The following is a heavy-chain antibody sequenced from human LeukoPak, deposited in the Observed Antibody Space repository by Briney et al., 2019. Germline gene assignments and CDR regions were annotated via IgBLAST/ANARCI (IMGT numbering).Heavy chain of an antibody. J-gene: IGHJ4*02. CDR2: ISSTSGYI. Sequence: GSLRLSCAASVFTFSSYSMNWVRQAPGKGLEWVSSISSTSGYIYYADSVKGRFTISRDNAKNSLYLQMNSLRAEDTAVYYCARDPTTYGSGSYYYYFDYWGQGTLVTVSS. CDR3: ARDPTTYGSGSYYYYFDY. CDR1: VFTFSSYS. D-gene: IGHD3-10*01. V-gene: IGHV3-21*01.